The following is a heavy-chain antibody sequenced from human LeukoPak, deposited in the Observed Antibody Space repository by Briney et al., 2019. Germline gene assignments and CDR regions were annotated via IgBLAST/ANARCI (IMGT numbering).Heavy chain of an antibody. J-gene: IGHJ5*02. CDR3: ARDWGLYSSSWYVGNWFDP. CDR1: GYTFTSYG. Sequence: ASVKVSCKASGYTFTSYGISWVRQAPGQGLEWMGWISAYNGNTNYAQKLQGRVTMTTDTSTSTAYMELRSLRSDDTAVYYCARDWGLYSSSWYVGNWFDPWGQGTLVTVSS. CDR2: ISAYNGNT. D-gene: IGHD6-13*01. V-gene: IGHV1-18*01.